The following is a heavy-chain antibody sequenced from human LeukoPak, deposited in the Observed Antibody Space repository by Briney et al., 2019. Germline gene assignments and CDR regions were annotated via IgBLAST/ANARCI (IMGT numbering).Heavy chain of an antibody. CDR2: IYTSGST. D-gene: IGHD6-13*01. Sequence: SSETLSLTCTVSGGSISSGSYYWSWLRQPAGKGLEWIGRIYTSGSTNYNPSLKSRVPISVDTSKNQFSLKLSSVTAADTAVYYCARAPGRYSSSMLFDYWGQGTLVTASS. CDR1: GGSISSGSYY. V-gene: IGHV4-61*02. CDR3: ARAPGRYSSSMLFDY. J-gene: IGHJ4*02.